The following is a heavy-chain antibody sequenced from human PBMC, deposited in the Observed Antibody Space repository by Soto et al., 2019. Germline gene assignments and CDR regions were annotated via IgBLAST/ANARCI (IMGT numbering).Heavy chain of an antibody. Sequence: SLRLSCAVSGLTFSKYGTHWVRQAPGRGLEGVAVISADGNSKFYAASVGGRFAISRDDSKNTVSLQMHSLRPEDTAVYYCAKDRDYGGVAWFLDYWGLGTLVTVSS. CDR3: AKDRDYGGVAWFLDY. J-gene: IGHJ4*02. D-gene: IGHD4-17*01. CDR1: GLTFSKYG. CDR2: ISADGNSK. V-gene: IGHV3-30*18.